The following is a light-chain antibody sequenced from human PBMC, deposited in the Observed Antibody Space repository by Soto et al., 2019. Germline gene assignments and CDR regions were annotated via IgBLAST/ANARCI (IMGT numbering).Light chain of an antibody. CDR1: QSVSSSY. CDR2: AAS. V-gene: IGKV3-20*01. J-gene: IGKJ3*01. CDR3: QQYGSSLFT. Sequence: EIVLTQSPGTLSLSPGERATLSCRASQSVSSSYFAWYQQKPGQANRLLIYAASTRPTGIPHRFSDSGSGTDFTLTISSLEPEDFAVYYCQQYGSSLFTFGPGTKVDIK.